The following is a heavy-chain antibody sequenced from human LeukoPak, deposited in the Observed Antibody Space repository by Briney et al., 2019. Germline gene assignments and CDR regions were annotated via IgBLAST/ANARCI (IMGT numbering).Heavy chain of an antibody. J-gene: IGHJ4*02. D-gene: IGHD3/OR15-3a*01. CDR3: ARLGLFDY. CDR1: GGSISSSSYY. V-gene: IGHV4-39*01. Sequence: SETLSLTCTVSGGSISSSSYYWGWIRQPPGKGLEWIGSIYYSGSTYYNPSLKSRVTISVDTSKNQFSLKLSSVTAADTAVYYCARLGLFDYWGQGTLVTVS. CDR2: IYYSGST.